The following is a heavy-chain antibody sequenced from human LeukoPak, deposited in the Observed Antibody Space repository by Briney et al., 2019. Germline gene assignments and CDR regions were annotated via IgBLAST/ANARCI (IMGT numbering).Heavy chain of an antibody. D-gene: IGHD3-10*01. Sequence: GGSLRLSCAASGFTFSNFAMNWVRQAPGNGLEWVSSIIGSSADTYYADSVKGRFTISRDNAKNSLYLQMNSLRAEDTAVYYCARDLRGSGSYYFDYWGQGTLVTVSS. CDR3: ARDLRGSGSYYFDY. V-gene: IGHV3-21*01. J-gene: IGHJ4*02. CDR1: GFTFSNFA. CDR2: IIGSSADT.